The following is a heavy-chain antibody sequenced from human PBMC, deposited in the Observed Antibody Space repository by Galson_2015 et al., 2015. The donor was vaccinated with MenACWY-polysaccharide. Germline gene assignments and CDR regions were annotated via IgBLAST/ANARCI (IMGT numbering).Heavy chain of an antibody. Sequence: SLRLSCATSGFIFSNYWMHWVRHAPGEGLVWVSRIKSDASTTNNADSVKGRFTISRDNAKNTLYLEMNSLRAEDTAVYYCANSISGGMLDYWGQGTLVTVSS. V-gene: IGHV3-74*01. D-gene: IGHD4-23*01. CDR1: GFIFSNYW. CDR3: ANSISGGMLDY. J-gene: IGHJ4*02. CDR2: IKSDASTT.